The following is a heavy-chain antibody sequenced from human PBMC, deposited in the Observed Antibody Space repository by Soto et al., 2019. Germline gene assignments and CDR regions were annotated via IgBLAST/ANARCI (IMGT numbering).Heavy chain of an antibody. Sequence: QVQLQESGPGLVKPSQTLSLTCTVSGGSISSGGYYWSWIRQHPGKGLEWIGYIYYSGSTYYNPSLKSRVTISVDPSKNQFSLELSSVTAADTAVYYCARGAPTQAACCGGDCYYPPPEKNWFDPWGQGTLVTVSS. D-gene: IGHD2-21*01. V-gene: IGHV4-31*03. J-gene: IGHJ5*02. CDR1: GGSISSGGYY. CDR2: IYYSGST. CDR3: ARGAPTQAACCGGDCYYPPPEKNWFDP.